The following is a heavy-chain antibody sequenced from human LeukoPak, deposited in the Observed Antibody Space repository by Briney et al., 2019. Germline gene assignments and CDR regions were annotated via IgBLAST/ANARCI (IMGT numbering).Heavy chain of an antibody. V-gene: IGHV3-33*01. Sequence: GGSLRLSCAASGFTFSSYGMHWVRQAPGKGLEWVAVIWYDGSNKYYADSVKGRFTISRDNSKNTLYLQMNSLRAEDTAVYYCARDSATLHRGYFDYWGQGTLVTVSS. CDR2: IWYDGSNK. CDR1: GFTFSSYG. CDR3: ARDSATLHRGYFDY. J-gene: IGHJ4*02. D-gene: IGHD1-14*01.